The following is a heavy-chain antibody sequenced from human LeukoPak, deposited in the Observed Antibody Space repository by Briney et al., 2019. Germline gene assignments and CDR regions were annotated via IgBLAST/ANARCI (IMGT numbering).Heavy chain of an antibody. CDR3: ARDVTSEILEWFNWFDP. CDR1: GYTFTGYY. D-gene: IGHD3-3*01. J-gene: IGHJ5*02. V-gene: IGHV1-2*02. CDR2: INPNSGGT. Sequence: ASVKVSCKASGYTFTGYYMHWVRQAPGQGLEWMGWINPNSGGTNYAQKFQGRVTMTRDTSISTAYMELSRLRSDDTAVYYCARDVTSEILEWFNWFDPWGQGTLVTVSS.